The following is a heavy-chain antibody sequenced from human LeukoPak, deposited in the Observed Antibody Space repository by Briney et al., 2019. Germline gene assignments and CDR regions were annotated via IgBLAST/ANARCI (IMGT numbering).Heavy chain of an antibody. Sequence: PSETLSLTCTVSGGSISSYYWSWIRQPPGKGLEWIGYIYYSGSTNYNPSLKSRVTISVDTSKNQFSLKLSSVTAADTAVYYCARDGVAVAGYDAFDIWGQGTMVTVSS. V-gene: IGHV4-59*01. J-gene: IGHJ3*02. CDR3: ARDGVAVAGYDAFDI. CDR2: IYYSGST. D-gene: IGHD6-19*01. CDR1: GGSISSYY.